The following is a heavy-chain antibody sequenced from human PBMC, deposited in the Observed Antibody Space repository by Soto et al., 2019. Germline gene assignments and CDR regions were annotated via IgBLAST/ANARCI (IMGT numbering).Heavy chain of an antibody. D-gene: IGHD1-26*01. V-gene: IGHV3-23*01. CDR1: GFNFTNHV. J-gene: IGHJ4*02. Sequence: EVQLLESGGGLVQPRRSLRLSCSASGFNFTNHVINWVRQAPGKSLEWVSSISNSDDVGFYADSVRGRFIVSRDTSTNTIYLQMNYLRVEDMAVYYCAKTVGATKLEDYWGQGTLVTVSS. CDR3: AKTVGATKLEDY. CDR2: ISNSDDVG.